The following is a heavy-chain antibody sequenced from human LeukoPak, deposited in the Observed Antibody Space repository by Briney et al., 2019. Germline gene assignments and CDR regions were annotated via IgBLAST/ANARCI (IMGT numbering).Heavy chain of an antibody. CDR1: GFTFSDYY. CDR2: ISSTSIYT. V-gene: IGHV3-11*05. Sequence: GGPLRLSCAASGFTFSDYYMSWIRQAPGKGLEWVSDISSTSIYTDYADSVKGRFTISRDNAKNSLYLQMNSLRAEDTAVYYCAREDGYSSSWYSDYWGQGTLVTVSS. J-gene: IGHJ4*02. CDR3: AREDGYSSSWYSDY. D-gene: IGHD6-13*01.